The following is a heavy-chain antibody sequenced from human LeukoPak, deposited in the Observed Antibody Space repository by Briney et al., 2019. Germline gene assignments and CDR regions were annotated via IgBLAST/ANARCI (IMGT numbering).Heavy chain of an antibody. D-gene: IGHD3-16*01. CDR3: ARHPYANFDY. CDR2: VYYSGTT. CDR1: GGSIGSDDYF. V-gene: IGHV4-30-4*01. J-gene: IGHJ4*02. Sequence: PSETLSLTCTVSGGSIGSDDYFWTWIRQPPGKGLEWLGYVYYSGTTNYNPSFKGRVTISVDTSKNQLSLKLSSVTAADTAVYYCARHPYANFDYWGQGTLVTVSS.